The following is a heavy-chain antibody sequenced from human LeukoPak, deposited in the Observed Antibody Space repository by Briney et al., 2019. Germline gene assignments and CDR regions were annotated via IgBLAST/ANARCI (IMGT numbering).Heavy chain of an antibody. V-gene: IGHV4-59*01. CDR3: ASPSAGSSSWYGFDY. J-gene: IGHJ4*02. Sequence: SETLSLTCTVSGGSISSYYWSWIRQPPGEGLEWIGYIYYSGSTNYNPSLKSRVTISVDTSKNQFSLKLSSVTAADTAVYYCASPSAGSSSWYGFDYWGQGTLVTVSS. D-gene: IGHD6-13*01. CDR1: GGSISSYY. CDR2: IYYSGST.